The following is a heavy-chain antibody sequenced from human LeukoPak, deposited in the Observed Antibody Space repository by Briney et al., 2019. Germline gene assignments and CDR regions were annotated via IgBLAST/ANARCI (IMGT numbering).Heavy chain of an antibody. Sequence: GGSLRLSCAASGFTFSSYAMSWVRQAPGKGLEWVSAISGSGGSTYYADSVKGRFTISRDNSKNTLYLQMNSLRADDTAVYYCARDLDSYDDSGYYSLWGQGTLVTVSS. D-gene: IGHD3-22*01. CDR1: GFTFSSYA. CDR3: ARDLDSYDDSGYYSL. CDR2: ISGSGGST. V-gene: IGHV3-23*01. J-gene: IGHJ4*02.